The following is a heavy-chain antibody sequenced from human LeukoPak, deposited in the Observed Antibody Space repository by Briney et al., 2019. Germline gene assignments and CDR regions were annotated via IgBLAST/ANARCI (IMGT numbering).Heavy chain of an antibody. CDR3: ARVYLYCTNGVCYQVAFDI. CDR1: GYTFTGYY. J-gene: IGHJ3*02. Sequence: GASVKVSCKASGYTFTGYYMHWVRQAPGQGLEWMGWINPNSGGTNYAQKFQGRVTMTRDTSISTAYMELSRLRSDDTAVYYCARVYLYCTNGVCYQVAFDIWGQGTMATVSS. V-gene: IGHV1-2*02. D-gene: IGHD2-8*01. CDR2: INPNSGGT.